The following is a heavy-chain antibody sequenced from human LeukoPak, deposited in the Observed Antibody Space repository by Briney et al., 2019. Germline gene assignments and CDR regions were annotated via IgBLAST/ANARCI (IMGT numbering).Heavy chain of an antibody. CDR1: GGSISSYY. CDR3: ARTEVMGPVAGTRGYYYGMDL. V-gene: IGHV4-59*01. D-gene: IGHD6-19*01. CDR2: IYYSGST. J-gene: IGHJ6*02. Sequence: SETLSLTCTVSGGSISSYYWSWIRQPPGKGLEWIGYIYYSGSTNYNRSLKSRVTISVDTSKNQFSLKLSSVTAADTAVYYCARTEVMGPVAGTRGYYYGMDLWGQGTTVTVSS.